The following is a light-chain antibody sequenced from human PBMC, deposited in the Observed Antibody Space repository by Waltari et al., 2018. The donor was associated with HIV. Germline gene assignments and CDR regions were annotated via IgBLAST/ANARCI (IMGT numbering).Light chain of an antibody. J-gene: IGLJ2*01. Sequence: SSELTQDPALSVALGQTVRITCPGASLRSYSSRWYQQKPGQAPVLVIYGKNNRPSGIPDRFSGSSSGNTASLTITGAQAEDEADYYCNSRDSSGNHVVFGGGTKLTVL. CDR3: NSRDSSGNHVV. CDR1: SLRSYS. V-gene: IGLV3-19*01. CDR2: GKN.